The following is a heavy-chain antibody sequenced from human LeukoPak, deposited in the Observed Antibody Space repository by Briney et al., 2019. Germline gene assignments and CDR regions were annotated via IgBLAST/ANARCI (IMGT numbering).Heavy chain of an antibody. Sequence: PSQTLSLTCTVSGGSISSGSYYWSWIRQPAGKGLEWIGRIYTSGSTNYNPSLKSRVTISVDTSKNQFSLKLSSVTAADTAVYYCARGYGLDAFDIWGQGTMVTVSS. V-gene: IGHV4-61*02. CDR2: IYTSGST. D-gene: IGHD1-1*01. CDR3: ARGYGLDAFDI. J-gene: IGHJ3*02. CDR1: GGSISSGSYY.